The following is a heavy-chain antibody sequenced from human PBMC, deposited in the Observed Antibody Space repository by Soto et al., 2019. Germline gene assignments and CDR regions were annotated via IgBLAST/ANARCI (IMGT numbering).Heavy chain of an antibody. J-gene: IGHJ6*02. CDR3: APLSVSLSGPYGIHV. Sequence: SETLSLTCSVSGYSVTSSDYYWAWIRQPPGRGLEWIGSMFYSGLTYYNPSLKSRVTLSVDTSKNQFSVRLNSVTAADTAVYYCAPLSVSLSGPYGIHVWGQGTTVTVYS. CDR1: GYSVTSSDYY. V-gene: IGHV4-39*01. D-gene: IGHD2-15*01. CDR2: MFYSGLT.